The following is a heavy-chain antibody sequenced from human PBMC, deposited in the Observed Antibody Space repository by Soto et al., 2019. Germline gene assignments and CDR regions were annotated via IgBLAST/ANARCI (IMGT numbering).Heavy chain of an antibody. D-gene: IGHD3-10*01. CDR1: GFTFSTYA. Sequence: GSLRLSCAASGFTFSTYAVSWVRQAPGKGLEWVSTISDSGGRTYYAASVKGRFTISRDNSKNTLYLLMNSLSAEDTALYYCAKFHGSGTYYNFPDYWGQGTLVTVSS. CDR3: AKFHGSGTYYNFPDY. V-gene: IGHV3-23*01. J-gene: IGHJ4*02. CDR2: ISDSGGRT.